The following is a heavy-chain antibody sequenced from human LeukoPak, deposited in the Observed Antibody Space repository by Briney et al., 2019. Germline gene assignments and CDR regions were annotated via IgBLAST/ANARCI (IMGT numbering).Heavy chain of an antibody. CDR1: GYSISTGYY. V-gene: IGHV4-38-2*02. Sequence: SETLSLTCTVSGYSISTGYYWDWIRQPPGKGLEWIGYIYYSGSTNYNPSLKSRVTISVDTSKNQFSLKLNSVTAADTAVYYCARTTEDCSSTSCYQYWFDPWGQGTLVTVSS. J-gene: IGHJ5*02. CDR3: ARTTEDCSSTSCYQYWFDP. D-gene: IGHD2-2*01. CDR2: IYYSGST.